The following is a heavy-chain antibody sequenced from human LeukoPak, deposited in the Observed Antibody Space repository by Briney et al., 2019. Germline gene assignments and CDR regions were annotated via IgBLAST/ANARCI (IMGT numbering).Heavy chain of an antibody. D-gene: IGHD5-12*01. V-gene: IGHV1-18*01. CDR1: DYTFTSYG. Sequence: ASVKVSCKASDYTFTSYGISWVRQAPGQGLEWMGWISAYNGNTNYAQKLQGRVTMTTDTSTSTAYMELRSLRSDDTAVYYCARANGLRHENDAFDIWGQGTMVTVSS. CDR3: ARANGLRHENDAFDI. J-gene: IGHJ3*02. CDR2: ISAYNGNT.